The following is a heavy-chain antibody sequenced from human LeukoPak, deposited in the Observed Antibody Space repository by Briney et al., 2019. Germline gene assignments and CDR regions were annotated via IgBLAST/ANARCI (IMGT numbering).Heavy chain of an antibody. CDR2: INPNSGGT. CDR1: GYTFTGYF. CDR3: ATAVIVAVFGDAFDI. V-gene: IGHV1-2*02. D-gene: IGHD6-13*01. J-gene: IGHJ3*02. Sequence: ASVKVSCKASGYTFTGYFMHWVRQAPGQGLEWMAWINPNSGGTNYAQKFQGRVTMTRDKSISTAYMELRRLRYDDTAVYYCATAVIVAVFGDAFDIWGQGTLVTVSS.